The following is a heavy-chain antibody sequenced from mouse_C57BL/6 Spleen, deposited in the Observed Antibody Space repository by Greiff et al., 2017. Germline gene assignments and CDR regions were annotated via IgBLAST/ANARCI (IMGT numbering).Heavy chain of an antibody. Sequence: QVQLKQSGAELARPGASVKMSCKASGYTFTSYTMHWVKQRPGQGLEWIGYINPSSGYTKYNQKFKDKATLTADKSSSTAYMQLSSLTSEDSAVYYCARGDYDVAYWGQGTLVTVSA. V-gene: IGHV1-4*01. CDR2: INPSSGYT. D-gene: IGHD2-4*01. CDR1: GYTFTSYT. CDR3: ARGDYDVAY. J-gene: IGHJ3*01.